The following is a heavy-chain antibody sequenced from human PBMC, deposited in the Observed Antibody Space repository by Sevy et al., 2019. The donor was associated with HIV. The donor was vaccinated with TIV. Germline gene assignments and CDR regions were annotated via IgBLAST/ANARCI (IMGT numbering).Heavy chain of an antibody. CDR1: GFTFSSYG. CDR2: ISYDGSNK. CDR3: AKGRSPYYYYYMDV. V-gene: IGHV3-30*18. Sequence: GGSLRLSCAASGFTFSSYGMHWVRQAPGKGLEWVAVISYDGSNKYYADSVKGRFTISRDNSKNTLYLQMNSLRAEETAVYYCAKGRSPYYYYYMDVWGKGTTVTVSS. J-gene: IGHJ6*03.